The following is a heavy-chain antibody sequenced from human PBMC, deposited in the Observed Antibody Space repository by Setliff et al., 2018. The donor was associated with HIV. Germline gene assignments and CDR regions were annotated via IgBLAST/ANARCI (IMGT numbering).Heavy chain of an antibody. J-gene: IGHJ5*02. CDR2: INPSGGST. D-gene: IGHD2-2*01. CDR1: GYTFTSYY. V-gene: IGHV1-46*01. CDR3: ARAYDRYCSSTSCYEWFDP. Sequence: ASVKVSCKASGYTFTSYYMHWVRQAPGQGLEWMGIINPSGGSTSYAQKFQGRVTMTRDTSTSTVYMELSSLRSEDTAVYYCARAYDRYCSSTSCYEWFDPWGQGTLVTVPQ.